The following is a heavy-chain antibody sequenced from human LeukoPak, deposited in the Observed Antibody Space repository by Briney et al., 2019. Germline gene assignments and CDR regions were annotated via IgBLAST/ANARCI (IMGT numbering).Heavy chain of an antibody. D-gene: IGHD2-2*01. CDR2: ISSSSSYI. CDR1: GFTFSSYS. CDR3: ASGYRDQLLFAAD. Sequence: PGGSLRLSCAASGFTFSSYSMNWVRQAPGKGLEWVSSISSSSSYIYYADSVKGRFTISRDNAKNSLYLQMNSLRAEDTAVYYCASGYRDQLLFAADWGQGTLVTVSS. V-gene: IGHV3-21*01. J-gene: IGHJ4*02.